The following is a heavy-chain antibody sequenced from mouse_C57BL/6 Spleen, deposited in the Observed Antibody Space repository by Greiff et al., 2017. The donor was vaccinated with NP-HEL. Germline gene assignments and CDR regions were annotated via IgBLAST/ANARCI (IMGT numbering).Heavy chain of an antibody. Sequence: QVQLQQPGAELVRPGTSVKLSCKASGYTFTSYWMHWVKQRPGQGLEWIGVIDPSDSYTNYNQKFKGKATLTVDTSSSTAYMQLSSLTSEDSAVYYCARLGYYYGSSVDYWGQGTTLTVSS. D-gene: IGHD1-1*01. CDR3: ARLGYYYGSSVDY. J-gene: IGHJ2*01. CDR1: GYTFTSYW. V-gene: IGHV1-59*01. CDR2: IDPSDSYT.